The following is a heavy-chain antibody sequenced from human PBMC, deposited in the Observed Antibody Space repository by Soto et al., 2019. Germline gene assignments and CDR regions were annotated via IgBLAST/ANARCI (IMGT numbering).Heavy chain of an antibody. J-gene: IGHJ4*02. CDR3: VSQRTTVLTQAYFDY. V-gene: IGHV4-39*01. CDR2: VYYRGRS. D-gene: IGHD4-17*01. CDR1: GGSVTNSSYY. Sequence: SETLSLTCTVSGGSVTNSSYYWGWIRQSPGKVLEWIGSVYYRGRSYSKSSVKSRVTISVDTSKNQFSLNFNSVTASDTALYYCVSQRTTVLTQAYFDYWGPGAPVTVSS.